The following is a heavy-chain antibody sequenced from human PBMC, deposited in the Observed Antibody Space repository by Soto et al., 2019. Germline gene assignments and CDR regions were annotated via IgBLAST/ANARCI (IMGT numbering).Heavy chain of an antibody. Sequence: ASVKVSCKASGYTFTSYGISWVRQAPGQGLEWMGWISAYNGNTNYAQKLQGRVTMTTDTSMSTAYMELRSLRSDDTAVYYCARGGGGGYGHPPLDYYYYYGMDVWGQGTTVTVS. CDR1: GYTFTSYG. D-gene: IGHD2-15*01. V-gene: IGHV1-18*04. CDR3: ARGGGGGYGHPPLDYYYYYGMDV. J-gene: IGHJ6*02. CDR2: ISAYNGNT.